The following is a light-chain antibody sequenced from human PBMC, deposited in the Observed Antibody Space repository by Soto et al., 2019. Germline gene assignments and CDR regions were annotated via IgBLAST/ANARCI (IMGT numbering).Light chain of an antibody. J-gene: IGLJ3*02. CDR2: GST. CDR3: QSYDNTLRTSL. V-gene: IGLV1-40*01. Sequence: QSVLTQPASVSGAPGQTVTISCTGGRSDIGAGSDVHWYRQLPGTAPKLLIFGSTNRASGVPERFSGSQSGTSASLAITGLQAEDEADYYCQSYDNTLRTSLFGGGTKVTVL. CDR1: RSDIGAGSD.